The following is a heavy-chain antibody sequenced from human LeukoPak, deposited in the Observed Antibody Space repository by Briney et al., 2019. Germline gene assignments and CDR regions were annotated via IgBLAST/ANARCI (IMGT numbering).Heavy chain of an antibody. CDR1: VGSISSYY. D-gene: IGHD5-18*01. CDR3: ARVRLDTAMVFAFDI. Sequence: SETLSLTCTVSVGSISSYYWSWIRQPPGKGLEWIGYIYYSGSTNYNPSLKSRVTISVDTSKNQFSLKLSSVTAADTAVYYCARVRLDTAMVFAFDIWGQGTMVTVSS. J-gene: IGHJ3*02. V-gene: IGHV4-59*01. CDR2: IYYSGST.